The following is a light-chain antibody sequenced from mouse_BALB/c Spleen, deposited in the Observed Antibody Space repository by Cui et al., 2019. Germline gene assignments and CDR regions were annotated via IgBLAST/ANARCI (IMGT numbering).Light chain of an antibody. CDR2: YTS. CDR3: QQFTSSRYT. J-gene: IGKJ2*01. V-gene: IGKV4-50*01. CDR1: SSLNY. Sequence: ENVLTQSPAIMSASLGEKVTMSCRASSSLNYMYWYQQKSDASPKLWMYYTSNLAPGVPARFSGSGSGNSYSLTISSMEGEDAATYYCQQFTSSRYTFGGGTKLEIK.